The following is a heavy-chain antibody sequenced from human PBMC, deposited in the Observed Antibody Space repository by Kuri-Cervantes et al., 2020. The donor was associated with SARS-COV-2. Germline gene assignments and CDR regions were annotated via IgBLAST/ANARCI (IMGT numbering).Heavy chain of an antibody. D-gene: IGHD1-26*01. CDR3: ARVSGAGAFDI. V-gene: IGHV4-38-2*02. CDR2: IYHSGRT. J-gene: IGHJ3*02. CDR1: GYSISSGYY. Sequence: GSLRLSCTVSGYSISSGYYWGWIRQPPGKGLEWIGSIYHSGRTYYNPSLKSRVTISVDTSKNQFSLKLSSVTAADTAVYYCARVSGAGAFDIWGQGTMVTVSS.